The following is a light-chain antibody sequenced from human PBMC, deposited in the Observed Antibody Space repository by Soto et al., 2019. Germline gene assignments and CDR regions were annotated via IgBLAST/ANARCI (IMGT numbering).Light chain of an antibody. Sequence: IQLTQSPSSLSASFGDRVTITCRSSQGISSYLAWYQQKSGKAPKLLIYAPSTLLSGVPSRFSGSGFGTDFTLPISSLQPEDFATYYCQQLNSYPPFGPGTKVDIK. CDR2: APS. CDR3: QQLNSYPP. V-gene: IGKV1-9*01. J-gene: IGKJ3*01. CDR1: QGISSY.